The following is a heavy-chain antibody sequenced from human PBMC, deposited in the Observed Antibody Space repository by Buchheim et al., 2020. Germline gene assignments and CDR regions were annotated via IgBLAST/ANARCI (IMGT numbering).Heavy chain of an antibody. CDR3: ARLNYYGSGYYRDWFDP. V-gene: IGHV3-23*01. CDR2: IVGPGGAT. D-gene: IGHD3-10*01. J-gene: IGHJ5*02. CDR1: GFTSSSHG. Sequence: EVQLLESGGGLVQPGGSLRLFCAGSGFTSSSHGMNWVRQAPGKGLEWVSSIVGPGGATFYADSVQGRLTISRDNSRNTLYLQMNSLRVEDTAIYFCARLNYYGSGYYRDWFDPWGQGTL.